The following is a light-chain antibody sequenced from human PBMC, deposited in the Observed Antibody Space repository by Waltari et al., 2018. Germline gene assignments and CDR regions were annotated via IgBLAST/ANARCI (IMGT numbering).Light chain of an antibody. J-gene: IGLJ1*01. CDR1: SSDVGGYNF. V-gene: IGLV2-8*01. CDR2: DVS. CDR3: SSYAGSNNV. Sequence: QSALTQPPSASGSPGQSVTISCTGTSSDVGGYNFVSWYQQHPGKVPKLMIYDVSKRPPGVPDRGSGSKSGNTASLTVSGLQAGDEADYYCSSYAGSNNVFGTGTKVTVL.